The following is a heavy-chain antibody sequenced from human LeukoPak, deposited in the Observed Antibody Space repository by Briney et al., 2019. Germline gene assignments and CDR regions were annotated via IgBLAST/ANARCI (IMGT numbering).Heavy chain of an antibody. D-gene: IGHD6-19*01. Sequence: SETLSLTCTVSGGSISSYYWSWIRQPPGKGLELIGFIYYSGSTSYNPSLKSRVTISVDTSKSRFSLKLSSVIAANTAVYYCARGAYSSGFDYIDYWGQGTLVTVSS. CDR2: IYYSGST. V-gene: IGHV4-59*08. J-gene: IGHJ4*02. CDR3: ARGAYSSGFDYIDY. CDR1: GGSISSYY.